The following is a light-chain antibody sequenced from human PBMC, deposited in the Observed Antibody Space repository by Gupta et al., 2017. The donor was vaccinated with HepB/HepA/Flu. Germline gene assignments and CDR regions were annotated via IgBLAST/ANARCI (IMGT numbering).Light chain of an antibody. CDR3: QQYYTTPIT. V-gene: IGKV4-1*01. CDR1: QSVLYSSNNKKY. Sequence: DIVMTQSPDSLAVSLGERATINCKSSQSVLYSSNNKKYLAWYQQKPGQPPKLLIYWASTRESGVPDRFSGSGSGTDFTLTISSLQAEDVAVYYCQQYYTTPITFGQWTRLEIK. J-gene: IGKJ5*01. CDR2: WAS.